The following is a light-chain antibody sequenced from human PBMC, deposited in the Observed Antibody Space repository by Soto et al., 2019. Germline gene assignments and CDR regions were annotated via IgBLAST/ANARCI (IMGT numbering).Light chain of an antibody. CDR3: QQSYSTPLT. V-gene: IGKV1-39*01. Sequence: DLPVTHAPSSLSASVGDRVTITCRASQSISNYLNWYQQKEGKAPNLLIYAASSLQSGAPSRFSGSGSGTDLTLTITSLQPEDFGTYYCQQSYSTPLTFGGGTKADI. CDR2: AAS. CDR1: QSISNY. J-gene: IGKJ4*01.